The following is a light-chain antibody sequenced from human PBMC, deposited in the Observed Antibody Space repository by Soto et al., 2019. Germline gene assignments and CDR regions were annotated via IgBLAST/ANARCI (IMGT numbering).Light chain of an antibody. CDR3: QQYGSSPPYT. CDR1: QSVSSSY. J-gene: IGKJ2*01. CDR2: GAS. Sequence: EIVLTQSPGPLSLSPGERATLSCRASQSVSSSYLAWYQQKPGQAPRLLIYGASSRAIGIPDRFSGSGSGTDFTLTISRLEPEDFAVYYFQQYGSSPPYTFGQGTKLEIK. V-gene: IGKV3-20*01.